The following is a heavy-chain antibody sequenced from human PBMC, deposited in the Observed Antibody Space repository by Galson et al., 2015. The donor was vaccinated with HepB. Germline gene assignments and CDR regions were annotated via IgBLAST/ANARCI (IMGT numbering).Heavy chain of an antibody. J-gene: IGHJ4*02. Sequence: SLRLSCAASGFTFSSYGMHWVRQAPGKGLEWVAVISYDGSSKYYADSVKGRFTISRDNSKNTLYLQMNSLRAEDTAVYYCAKDRYSYGYYPPGYWGQGTLVTVSS. CDR3: AKDRYSYGYYPPGY. D-gene: IGHD5-18*01. V-gene: IGHV3-30*18. CDR1: GFTFSSYG. CDR2: ISYDGSSK.